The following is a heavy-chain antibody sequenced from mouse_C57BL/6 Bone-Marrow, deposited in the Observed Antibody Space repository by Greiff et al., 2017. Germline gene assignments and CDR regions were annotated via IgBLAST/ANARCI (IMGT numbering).Heavy chain of an antibody. CDR1: GYAFSSSW. J-gene: IGHJ2*01. CDR3: AALLITRVEGDFDY. V-gene: IGHV1-82*01. D-gene: IGHD1-1*01. CDR2: IYPGDGDT. Sequence: VQLQQSGPELVKPGASVKISCKASGYAFSSSWLNWVKQRPGKGLEWIGRIYPGDGDTNYNGKFKGKATLTADKSSSTAYMQLSSLTSEDSAVYCCAALLITRVEGDFDYWDQGTTLTVSA.